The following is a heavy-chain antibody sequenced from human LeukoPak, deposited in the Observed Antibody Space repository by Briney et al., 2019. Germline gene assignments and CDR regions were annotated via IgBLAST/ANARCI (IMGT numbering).Heavy chain of an antibody. Sequence: GGSLRLSCAASGFTVSTNYMSWVRQAPGKGLEWVSVIYGGGGTSYADSVKGRFTISRDNSKSTLYLQMDSLRAEDTAVYYCARDSPTAAGLFQHWGQGTLVTVSS. CDR3: ARDSPTAAGLFQH. D-gene: IGHD6-13*01. V-gene: IGHV3-53*01. J-gene: IGHJ1*01. CDR2: IYGGGGT. CDR1: GFTVSTNY.